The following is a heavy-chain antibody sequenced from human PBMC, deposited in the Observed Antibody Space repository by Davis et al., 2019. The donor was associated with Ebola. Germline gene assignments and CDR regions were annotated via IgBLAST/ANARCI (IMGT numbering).Heavy chain of an antibody. J-gene: IGHJ6*02. Sequence: ASVKVSCKASGYTFTSYYMHWVRQAPGQGLEWMGIIKPSGGSTSYAQKFQGRVTMTRDTSTSTVYMELSSLRSEDTAVYYCARDLGDSAARGIWRLYYYYGMDVWGQGTTVTVSS. CDR1: GYTFTSYY. D-gene: IGHD6-6*01. V-gene: IGHV1-46*01. CDR3: ARDLGDSAARGIWRLYYYYGMDV. CDR2: IKPSGGST.